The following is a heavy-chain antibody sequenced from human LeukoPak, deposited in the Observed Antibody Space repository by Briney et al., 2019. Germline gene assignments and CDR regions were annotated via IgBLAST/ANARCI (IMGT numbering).Heavy chain of an antibody. CDR2: ISGSGGST. J-gene: IGHJ4*02. CDR3: AKETVGYCSGGSCYAPHY. CDR1: GFTFSIYA. D-gene: IGHD2-15*01. V-gene: IGHV3-23*01. Sequence: GGSLRLSCAASGFTFSIYAMSWVRQAPGKGVEWVSAISGSGGSTYYAASVKGRFTISRDSSKNTLYLQMNSLRAEDTAVYYCAKETVGYCSGGSCYAPHYWGQGTLVTVSS.